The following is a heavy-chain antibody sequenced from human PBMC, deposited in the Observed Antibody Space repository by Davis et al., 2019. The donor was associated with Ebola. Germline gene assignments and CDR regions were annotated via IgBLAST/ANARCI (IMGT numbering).Heavy chain of an antibody. J-gene: IGHJ6*02. CDR3: ARDSIIAVAGRDYYYGMDV. Sequence: SVKVSCKASGGTFSSYAISWVRQAPGQGLEWMGGIIPMFGTANYAQKFQGRVTTTADKSTSTAYMELSSLRSEDTAVYYCARDSIIAVAGRDYYYGMDVWGQGTTVTVSS. CDR2: IIPMFGTA. CDR1: GGTFSSYA. D-gene: IGHD6-19*01. V-gene: IGHV1-69*06.